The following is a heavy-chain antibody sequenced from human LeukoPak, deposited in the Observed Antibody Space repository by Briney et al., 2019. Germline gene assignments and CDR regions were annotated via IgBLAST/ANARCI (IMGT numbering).Heavy chain of an antibody. D-gene: IGHD2-2*01. CDR2: INHSGST. CDR3: ARRATSQHFDY. CDR1: GGSFSGYY. Sequence: PSETLSLICAVYGGSFSGYYWSWIRQPPGKGLEWIGEINHSGSTNYNPSLKSRVTISVDTSKNQFSLKLSSVTAADTAVYYCARRATSQHFDYWGQGTLVTVSS. V-gene: IGHV4-34*01. J-gene: IGHJ4*02.